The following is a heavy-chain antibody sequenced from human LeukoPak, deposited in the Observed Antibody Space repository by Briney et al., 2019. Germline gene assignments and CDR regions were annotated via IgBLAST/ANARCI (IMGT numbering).Heavy chain of an antibody. J-gene: IGHJ4*02. V-gene: IGHV4-34*01. Sequence: PSETLSLTCTVYGGSFGRDYCSWIRQSPDKGLEWIGEINLSGSARYNPSLKSRVTISVDKTKNEFSLNMTSVTAADTAVYYCAGQSRTGSSYWGQGGLVTISS. CDR3: AGQSRTGSSY. CDR1: GGSFGRDY. CDR2: INLSGSA. D-gene: IGHD1-26*01.